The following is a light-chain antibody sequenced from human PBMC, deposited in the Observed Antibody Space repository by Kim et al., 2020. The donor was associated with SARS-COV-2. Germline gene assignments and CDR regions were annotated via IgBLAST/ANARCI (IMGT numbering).Light chain of an antibody. CDR1: QGINGF. V-gene: IGKV1-16*01. CDR2: ATS. Sequence: DVQMTQSPSSLSASIGDRVTITCRASQGINGFLAWFQQKPGKAPTSLIYATSRSHSGVPSRFSGSVSGTDFTLTISTLQPEDFATYYCQKYKTDVWTFGQGTKVDIK. J-gene: IGKJ1*01. CDR3: QKYKTDVWT.